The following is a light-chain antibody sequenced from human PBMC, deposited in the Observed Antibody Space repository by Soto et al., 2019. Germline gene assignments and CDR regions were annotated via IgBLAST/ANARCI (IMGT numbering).Light chain of an antibody. CDR2: GTS. Sequence: DIQMTQSPSSLSASIGDRVIITCRTSPSISTYLNWYQQKPGNAPKVLIYGTSNLESGVPSRFSGSGSGTEFTLTISDLQPEDYATYYCQQSYSTPTFGGGTKVDMK. CDR3: QQSYSTPT. J-gene: IGKJ4*01. V-gene: IGKV1-39*01. CDR1: PSISTY.